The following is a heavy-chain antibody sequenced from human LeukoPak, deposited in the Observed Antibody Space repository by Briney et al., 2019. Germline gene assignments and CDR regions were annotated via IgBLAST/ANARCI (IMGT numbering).Heavy chain of an antibody. CDR2: ISSSGSTI. D-gene: IGHD5-18*01. V-gene: IGHV3-48*03. Sequence: GGSLRLSCAASGFLFSTYEMNWVRQAPGKGLEWVSYISSSGSTIYYADSVKGRFTISRDNAKNSLYLQMNSLRAEDTAVYYCARERAMVIRYFDYWGQGTLVTVSS. CDR3: ARERAMVIRYFDY. J-gene: IGHJ4*02. CDR1: GFLFSTYE.